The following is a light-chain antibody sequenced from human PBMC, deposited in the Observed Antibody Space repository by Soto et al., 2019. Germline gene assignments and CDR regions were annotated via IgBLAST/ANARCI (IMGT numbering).Light chain of an antibody. CDR2: AAS. Sequence: DIQMTQSPSSLSASVGDRVTITCRASEGISNYLAWYQQKPGKVPKLLIYAASTLQSGVPSRFSGSGSGTDFTLTISSLQPEDVATYYCQKYNSAPRLTFGGGTKVEIK. V-gene: IGKV1-27*01. CDR1: EGISNY. J-gene: IGKJ4*01. CDR3: QKYNSAPRLT.